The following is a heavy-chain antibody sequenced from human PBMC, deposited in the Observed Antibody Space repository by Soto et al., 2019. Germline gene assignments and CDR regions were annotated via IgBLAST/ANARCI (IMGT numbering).Heavy chain of an antibody. V-gene: IGHV3-15*04. CDR1: GFTLTNAW. J-gene: IGHJ4*02. CDR2: IGSKSAGGTT. Sequence: EVQLVESGGGLVKPGGSLRISCAASGFTLTNAWTSWVRQAPGKGLEWVGRIGSKSAGGTTDYAAPVKGRFTISRDDSKNTLYLQMNSLKTEDTGVYYCTTRIAGGQGTRVTVSS. CDR3: TTRIA. D-gene: IGHD2-15*01.